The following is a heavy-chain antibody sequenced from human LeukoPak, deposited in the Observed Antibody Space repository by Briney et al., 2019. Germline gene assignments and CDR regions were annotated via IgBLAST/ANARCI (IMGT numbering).Heavy chain of an antibody. CDR3: ARDSDGTAMAYDAFDI. Sequence: GGSLRLSCAASGFTFSSYAMHWVRQAPGKGLEWVAVISYDGSNKYYADSVKGRFTISRDNSKNTLYLQMNSLRAEDTAVYYCARDSDGTAMAYDAFDIWGQGTMVTVSS. CDR1: GFTFSSYA. J-gene: IGHJ3*02. D-gene: IGHD5-18*01. CDR2: ISYDGSNK. V-gene: IGHV3-30-3*01.